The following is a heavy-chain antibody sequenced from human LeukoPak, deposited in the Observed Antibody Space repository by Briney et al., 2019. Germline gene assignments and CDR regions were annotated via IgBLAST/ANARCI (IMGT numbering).Heavy chain of an antibody. D-gene: IGHD3-10*01. CDR3: AKVGPLGFYYMDV. V-gene: IGHV3-30*02. Sequence: GGSLRLSCAASGFTFSSYGMHWVRQAPAKGLEWVAFIRYDGSNKYYADSVKGRFTISRDNSKNTLYLQMNSLRAEDTAVYYCAKVGPLGFYYMDVWGKGTTVTVSS. CDR1: GFTFSSYG. J-gene: IGHJ6*03. CDR2: IRYDGSNK.